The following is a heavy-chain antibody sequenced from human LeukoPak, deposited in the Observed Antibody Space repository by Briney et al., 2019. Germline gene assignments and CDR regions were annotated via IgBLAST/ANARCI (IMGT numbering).Heavy chain of an antibody. Sequence: GGSLRLSCAASGFTFSDYYMSWIRHAPGKGLVWVSRNNSDGSTTSYADSVKGRFTISRDNSKNTLHLQMNSLRAEDTAVYFCARVATGSYDWFDPWGQGTLVTVSS. J-gene: IGHJ5*02. CDR2: NNSDGSTT. CDR1: GFTFSDYY. V-gene: IGHV3-74*01. CDR3: ARVATGSYDWFDP. D-gene: IGHD3-10*01.